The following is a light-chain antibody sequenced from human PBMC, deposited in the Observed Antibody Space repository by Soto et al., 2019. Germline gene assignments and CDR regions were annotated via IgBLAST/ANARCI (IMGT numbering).Light chain of an antibody. CDR2: DYN. J-gene: IGLJ1*01. Sequence: QSVLTQPPSVSAAPGQKVTISCSGSTSNIGNNYVSWYQHLPGAAPKLLIYDYNRRPSGIPDRFPGSRSGTLATLGITGLQTGDEADYYCTTWDSSLRAYVFGAGTKLTVL. CDR3: TTWDSSLRAYV. CDR1: TSNIGNNY. V-gene: IGLV1-51*01.